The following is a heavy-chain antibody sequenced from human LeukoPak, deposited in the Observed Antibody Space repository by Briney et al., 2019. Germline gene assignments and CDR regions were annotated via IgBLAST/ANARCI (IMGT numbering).Heavy chain of an antibody. V-gene: IGHV1-69*13. D-gene: IGHD1-26*01. CDR2: IIPIFGTA. Sequence: SVKVSCKASGGTFSSYAISGVRQAPGQGLEWMGVIIPIFGTANYAQKFQGRVTITADESTSTAYMELSSLRSEDTAVYYCARGRIVGATPDAFDIWGQGTMVTVSS. J-gene: IGHJ3*02. CDR3: ARGRIVGATPDAFDI. CDR1: GGTFSSYA.